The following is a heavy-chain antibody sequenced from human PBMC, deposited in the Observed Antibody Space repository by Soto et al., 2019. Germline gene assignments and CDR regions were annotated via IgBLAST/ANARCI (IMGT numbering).Heavy chain of an antibody. J-gene: IGHJ6*02. CDR3: AKDLQSYGDYDYYCYGMDV. V-gene: IGHV3-30*18. CDR1: GFTFSTYG. Sequence: QVQLVESGGGEVQPGRSLTISCAASGFTFSTYGMHWDRQTTGKGLEWVAVISYDGTNKFYSDSVKGRFTISRDNFKNTLTLQMNSLRADDKAVYSCAKDLQSYGDYDYYCYGMDVWGLGTRVTVSS. CDR2: ISYDGTNK. D-gene: IGHD4-17*01.